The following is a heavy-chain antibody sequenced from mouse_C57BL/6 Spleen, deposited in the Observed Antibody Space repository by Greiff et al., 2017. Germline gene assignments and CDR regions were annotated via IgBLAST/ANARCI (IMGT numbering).Heavy chain of an antibody. Sequence: EVNVVESGGGLVQPKGSLKLSCAASGFTFNTYAMHWVRQAPGKGLEWVARIRSKSSNYATYYADSVKDRFTISRDDSQSMLYRQMNNLKTEYPAMDYCVRDRTPYWYCDVWGTGTTGTVSS. V-gene: IGHV10-3*01. CDR3: VRDRTPYWYCDV. CDR1: GFTFNTYA. J-gene: IGHJ1*03. CDR2: IRSKSSNYAT.